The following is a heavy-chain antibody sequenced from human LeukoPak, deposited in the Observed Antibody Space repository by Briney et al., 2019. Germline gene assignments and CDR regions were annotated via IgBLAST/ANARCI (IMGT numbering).Heavy chain of an antibody. CDR2: ISAYNGNT. CDR1: GYTFTSYG. J-gene: IGHJ6*03. CDR3: AREGSGTRGYYYYMDV. D-gene: IGHD1-1*01. Sequence: ASVKVSCKASGYTFTSYGISWVRQAPGQGLEWMGWISAYNGNTNYAQKLQGRVTMTTDTSTSIAYMELRSLRSDDTAVYYCAREGSGTRGYYYYMDVWGKGTTVTVSS. V-gene: IGHV1-18*01.